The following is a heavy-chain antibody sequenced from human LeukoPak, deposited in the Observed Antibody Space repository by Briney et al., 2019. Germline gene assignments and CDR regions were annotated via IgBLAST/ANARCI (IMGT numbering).Heavy chain of an antibody. Sequence: GGSLRLSCAASGFTFSSYGMHWVRQAPGKGLEWVAVISYDGSNKYYADSVKGRFTISRDNSKNTLYLQMNSLRAEDTAVYYCAKGVGIAVAGTDYYYGMDVWGQGTTVTVSS. V-gene: IGHV3-30*18. CDR1: GFTFSSYG. J-gene: IGHJ6*02. CDR3: AKGVGIAVAGTDYYYGMDV. D-gene: IGHD6-19*01. CDR2: ISYDGSNK.